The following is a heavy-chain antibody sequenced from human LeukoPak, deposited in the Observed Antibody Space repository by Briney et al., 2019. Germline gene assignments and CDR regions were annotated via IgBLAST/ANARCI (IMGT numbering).Heavy chain of an antibody. CDR1: GFTVSSNY. D-gene: IGHD3-3*01. CDR2: IYSGGSA. Sequence: PGGSLRLSCAASGFTVSSNYVSWVRQAPEKGLEWVSVIYSGGSAYYADSVKGRFTISRDNSKNTVYLQMNSLRAEDTAVYYCARGLRTMYYFDYWGQGTLVTVSS. J-gene: IGHJ4*02. CDR3: ARGLRTMYYFDY. V-gene: IGHV3-66*01.